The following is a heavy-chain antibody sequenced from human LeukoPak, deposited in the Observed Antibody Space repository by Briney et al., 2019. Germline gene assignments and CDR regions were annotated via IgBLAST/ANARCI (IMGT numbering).Heavy chain of an antibody. CDR1: GFTFSSYA. CDR3: AKDRNFDY. J-gene: IGHJ4*02. CDR2: ISGSGGST. V-gene: IGHV3-23*01. Sequence: GGSLRLSCAASGFTFSSYAMSWVRQAPGKGREWVSAISGSGGSTYYADSVKGRFTISRDHSTNTPYLQMTSLRAEDTAVYYCAKDRNFDYWGQGTLVTVSS.